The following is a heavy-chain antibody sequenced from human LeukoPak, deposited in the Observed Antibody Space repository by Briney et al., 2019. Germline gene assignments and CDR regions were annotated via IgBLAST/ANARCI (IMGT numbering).Heavy chain of an antibody. Sequence: SETLSLTCSVSGGPISGYYWSWIRQPPGKGLEWIGYIHYSGSTHYNPSLKSRVTISVDTSKNQFSLKLSSVTAADTAVYYCASFSGDYYDSSGSHPFDYWGQGTLVTVSS. V-gene: IGHV4-59*01. D-gene: IGHD3-22*01. CDR2: IHYSGST. CDR1: GGPISGYY. J-gene: IGHJ4*02. CDR3: ASFSGDYYDSSGSHPFDY.